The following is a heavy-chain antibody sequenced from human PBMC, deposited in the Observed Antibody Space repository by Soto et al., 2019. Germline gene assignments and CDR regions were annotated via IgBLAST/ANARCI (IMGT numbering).Heavy chain of an antibody. V-gene: IGHV3-30*18. CDR3: AKDRGQVRRYFGDVTDV. J-gene: IGHJ6*02. Sequence: QVQPVESGGGVVQPGRSLRLSCAASGIVFRNYGMHWVRQAPGRGLEWVAVISDDGSYKNTADSVKGRFTISRDNSKNTLYLQMNSLRAEDTGVYYCAKDRGQVRRYFGDVTDVWGQGTTVTVSS. D-gene: IGHD3-9*01. CDR2: ISDDGSYK. CDR1: GIVFRNYG.